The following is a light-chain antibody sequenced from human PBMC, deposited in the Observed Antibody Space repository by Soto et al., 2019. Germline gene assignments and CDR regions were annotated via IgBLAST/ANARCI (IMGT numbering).Light chain of an antibody. Sequence: QSALTQPDSVSASPGQSITISCTGTSSDIGAYNSVSWYQQHPGKAPQLMIYDVSYRPSGISSRFSGSKSGNTASLTISGLQADDDADYYCASYTSARIRVFGGGTKLTVL. CDR1: SSDIGAYNS. V-gene: IGLV2-14*03. CDR3: ASYTSARIRV. J-gene: IGLJ2*01. CDR2: DVS.